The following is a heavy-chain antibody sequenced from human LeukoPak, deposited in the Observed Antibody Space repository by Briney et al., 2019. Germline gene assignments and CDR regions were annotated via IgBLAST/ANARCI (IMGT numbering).Heavy chain of an antibody. CDR3: ARRRRILGNIVVVPAAGLGRYYFDY. J-gene: IGHJ4*02. V-gene: IGHV4-4*07. CDR2: IYTSGST. Sequence: SETLSLTCTVSGGSISSYYWSWIRQPAGKGLEWIGRIYTSGSTNYNPSLKSRVTMSVDTSKNQFSLRLSSVTAADTAVYYCARRRRILGNIVVVPAAGLGRYYFDYWGQGTLVTVSS. CDR1: GGSISSYY. D-gene: IGHD2-2*01.